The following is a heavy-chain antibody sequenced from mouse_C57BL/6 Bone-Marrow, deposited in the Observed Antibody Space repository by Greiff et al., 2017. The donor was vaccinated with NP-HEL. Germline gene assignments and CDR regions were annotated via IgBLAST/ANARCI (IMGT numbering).Heavy chain of an antibody. CDR3: ARSSSWDEFAY. CDR2: IHPNSGST. CDR1: GYTFTSYW. J-gene: IGHJ3*01. V-gene: IGHV1-64*01. D-gene: IGHD4-1*01. Sequence: QVQLQQPGAELVKPGASVKLSCKASGYTFTSYWMHWVKQRPGQGLEWIGMIHPNSGSTNYNEKFKSKATLTVDKSSSTAYMQLSSLTSEDSAVYYCARSSSWDEFAYWGQGTLVTVSA.